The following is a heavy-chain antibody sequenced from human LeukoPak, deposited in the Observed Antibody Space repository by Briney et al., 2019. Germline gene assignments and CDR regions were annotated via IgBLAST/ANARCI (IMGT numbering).Heavy chain of an antibody. CDR2: IYYSGST. CDR1: GGSISSSSYY. J-gene: IGHJ4*02. D-gene: IGHD1-26*01. V-gene: IGHV4-39*01. Sequence: SETLSLTCTVSGGSISSSSYYWGWIRQPPGKGPEWIGSIYYSGSTYYNPSLKSRVTISVDTSKNQFSLKLSSVTAADTAVYYCARPSLGATIDYWGQGTLVTVSS. CDR3: ARPSLGATIDY.